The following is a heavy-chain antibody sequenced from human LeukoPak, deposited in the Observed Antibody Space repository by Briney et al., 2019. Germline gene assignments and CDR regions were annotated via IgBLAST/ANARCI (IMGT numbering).Heavy chain of an antibody. CDR3: TRLTMVRGLIIYFDF. CDR2: IRSKANNFAT. V-gene: IGHV3-73*01. Sequence: PGGSLRLSRAASGFTFSDSSIHWVRQASGKGLEWVGRIRSKANNFATAYAASVEGRFTISRDDSKNTAYLQMNSLKTEDTALYYCTRLTMVRGLIIYFDFWGQGTLVTVSS. J-gene: IGHJ4*02. CDR1: GFTFSDSS. D-gene: IGHD3-10*01.